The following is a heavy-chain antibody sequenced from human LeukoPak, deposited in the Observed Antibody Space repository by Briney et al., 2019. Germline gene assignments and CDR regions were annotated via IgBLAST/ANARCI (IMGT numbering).Heavy chain of an antibody. CDR3: TKDLIPTY. V-gene: IGHV3-48*03. CDR2: ISRRSDTI. CDR1: GFIFSDYE. Sequence: PGGSLRLSCAASGFIFSDYEMIWVRQAPGKGLEWISYISRRSDTIYYADSVKGRFTISRDTAKKSLSLQMNSLRSDDTAVYYCTKDLIPTYWGQGTLVTVSS. J-gene: IGHJ4*02.